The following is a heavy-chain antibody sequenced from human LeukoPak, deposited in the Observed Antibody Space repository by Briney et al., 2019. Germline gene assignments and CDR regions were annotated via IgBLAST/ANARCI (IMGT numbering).Heavy chain of an antibody. CDR3: ARDRKYYYYYGMDV. J-gene: IGHJ6*02. Sequence: GGSLRLSCVASGFTFSSYSMNWVRQAPGKGLEWVSSISSSSSYIYYADSVKGRFTISRDNAKNSLYLQMNSLRAEDTAVYYCARDRKYYYYYGMDVWGQGTTVTVSS. CDR1: GFTFSSYS. V-gene: IGHV3-21*01. CDR2: ISSSSSYI.